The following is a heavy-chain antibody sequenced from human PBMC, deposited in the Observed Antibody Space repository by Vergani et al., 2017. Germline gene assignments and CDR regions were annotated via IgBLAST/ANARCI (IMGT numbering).Heavy chain of an antibody. Sequence: QVQLVESGGGVVQPGRSLRLSCAASGFTFSSYGMHWVRQAPGKGLEWVAVIWYDGSNKYYADSVKGRFTISRDNSKNTLYLQMNSLRSEDTAVYYCAKTGTRYCSSTSCYYYYMDVWGKGTTVTVSS. CDR2: IWYDGSNK. CDR3: AKTGTRYCSSTSCYYYYMDV. V-gene: IGHV3-33*06. CDR1: GFTFSSYG. D-gene: IGHD2-2*01. J-gene: IGHJ6*03.